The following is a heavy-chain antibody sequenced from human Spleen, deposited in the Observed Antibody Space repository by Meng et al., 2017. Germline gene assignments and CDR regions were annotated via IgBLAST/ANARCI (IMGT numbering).Heavy chain of an antibody. CDR2: IWYGGTNK. V-gene: IGHV3-33*01. J-gene: IGHJ4*02. CDR3: ARGTDYGGTMIDF. Sequence: GGSLRLSCAVSGFTFGTYGMHWVRQAPGKGLEWVSVIWYGGTNKYYADSVKGRFTISRDNSKNTLYLQMNGLRAEDTAVYYCARGTDYGGTMIDFWGQGTLVTVSS. CDR1: GFTFGTYG. D-gene: IGHD4-17*01.